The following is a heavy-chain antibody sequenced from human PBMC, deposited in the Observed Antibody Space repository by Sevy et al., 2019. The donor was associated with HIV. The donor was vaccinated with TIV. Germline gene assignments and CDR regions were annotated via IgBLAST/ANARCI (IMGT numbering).Heavy chain of an antibody. V-gene: IGHV3-21*01. CDR2: ISSSSSYI. D-gene: IGHD3-3*01. J-gene: IGHJ4*02. CDR3: ARGADDFWSGYQVDY. CDR1: GFTFSSYS. Sequence: GGSLRLSCAASGFTFSSYSLNWVRQAPGKGLEWVSSISSSSSYIYYADSVKGRFTISRDNAKSSLYLQMNSLRAEDTAVYYCARGADDFWSGYQVDYWGQGTLVTVSS.